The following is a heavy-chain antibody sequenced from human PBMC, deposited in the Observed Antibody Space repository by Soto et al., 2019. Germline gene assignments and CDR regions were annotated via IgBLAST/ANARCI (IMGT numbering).Heavy chain of an antibody. CDR2: TYYRSKWYN. Sequence: SQTLSLTCAISGDSVSSNSAVWDWIRQSPSRGLEWLGRTYYRSKWYNDYAVSVKSRITINPDTSKNQFSLQLNSVTPEDTAVYYCARMGSSSWYETQHYYYYYGMDVWGQGTTVTVSS. D-gene: IGHD6-13*01. J-gene: IGHJ6*02. CDR3: ARMGSSSWYETQHYYYYYGMDV. V-gene: IGHV6-1*01. CDR1: GDSVSSNSAV.